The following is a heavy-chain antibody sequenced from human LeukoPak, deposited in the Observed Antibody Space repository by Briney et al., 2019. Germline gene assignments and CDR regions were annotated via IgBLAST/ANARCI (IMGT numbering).Heavy chain of an antibody. V-gene: IGHV5-51*01. D-gene: IGHD3-22*01. CDR2: ICSVYSDI. J-gene: IGHJ5*02. CDR3: SRLPGSSGSGWLDP. Sequence: ESLKISCDGLGYRFTTYWIGWVRQMPGKRLEGVAMICSVYSDIRYSPSFQGQVTISADKSMSTAYLPLSSLNVSDTATYLCSRLPGSSGSGWLDPWGQGTPVTVYS. CDR1: GYRFTTYW.